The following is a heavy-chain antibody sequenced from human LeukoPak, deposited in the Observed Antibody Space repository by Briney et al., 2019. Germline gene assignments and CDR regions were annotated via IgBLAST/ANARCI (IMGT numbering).Heavy chain of an antibody. D-gene: IGHD4-11*01. J-gene: IGHJ4*01. CDR3: AKEGTTLDY. V-gene: IGHV3-30*18. CDR1: GFTFSTYG. CDR2: ISFDGSDK. Sequence: GGSLRLSCAASGFTFSTYGMHWVRQAPGKGLEWVALISFDGSDKYYADSVKGRFTISRDNSKNTLYLLMDSLRTEDTAVYYCAKEGTTLDYWGHGTLVTVSS.